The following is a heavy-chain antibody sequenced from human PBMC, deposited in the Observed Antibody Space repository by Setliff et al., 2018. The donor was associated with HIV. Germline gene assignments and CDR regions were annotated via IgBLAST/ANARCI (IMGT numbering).Heavy chain of an antibody. CDR3: AKDSGYEGDHYFDY. CDR1: GFTFSSFA. Sequence: PGGSLRLSCAASGFTFSSFAMTWVRQAPGKGLEWVSAISGRGGSTYYADSVKGRFTISRGNSKNTLYLQMNSLRAEDTAVYYCAKDSGYEGDHYFDYWGQGTLVTVSS. D-gene: IGHD5-12*01. J-gene: IGHJ4*02. V-gene: IGHV3-23*01. CDR2: ISGRGGST.